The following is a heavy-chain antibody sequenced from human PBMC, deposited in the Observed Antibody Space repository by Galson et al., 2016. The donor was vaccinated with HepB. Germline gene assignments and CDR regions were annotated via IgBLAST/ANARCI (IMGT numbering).Heavy chain of an antibody. D-gene: IGHD5-18*01. J-gene: IGHJ4*02. CDR2: TFYRSKWFN. CDR3: AREEWTHGYFDF. CDR1: GDSVSSNSAA. V-gene: IGHV6-1*01. Sequence: CAISGDSVSSNSAAWNWIRQSPSGALEWLGRTFYRSKWFNDYAVFVKSRITVNPDTSKNQFSLQLNSVTPEDTAVYYCAREEWTHGYFDFWGQGTLVTVSS.